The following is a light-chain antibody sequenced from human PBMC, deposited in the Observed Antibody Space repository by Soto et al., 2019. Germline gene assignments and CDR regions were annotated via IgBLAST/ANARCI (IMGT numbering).Light chain of an antibody. CDR2: GAS. V-gene: IGKV3-20*01. CDR3: QQYGSSPIT. J-gene: IGKJ5*01. CDR1: QTVQFNY. Sequence: EMVLTQSPGTLSLSPGERATLSCNASQTVQFNYLAWYQQKPGQAPRLLIYGASSRATGIPDRFSGSGSGTDFTLTISRLEPEDFAVYYCQQYGSSPITFGQGTRLEIK.